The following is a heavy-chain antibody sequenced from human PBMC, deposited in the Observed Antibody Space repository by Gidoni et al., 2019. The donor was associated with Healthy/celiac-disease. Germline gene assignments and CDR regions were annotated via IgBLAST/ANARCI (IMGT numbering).Heavy chain of an antibody. J-gene: IGHJ5*02. CDR2: ISGSGGST. CDR3: AKDPSSVAWFGELLPWFDP. CDR1: GFTVSSYA. V-gene: IGHV3-23*01. Sequence: EVQLLESGGGLVQPGGSLRLSCAASGFTVSSYAMSWVRQAPGKGLEWVSAISGSGGSTYYAASVKGRFTISRDNSKNTLYLQMNSRRAEDTAVYYCAKDPSSVAWFGELLPWFDPWGQGTLVTVSS. D-gene: IGHD3-10*01.